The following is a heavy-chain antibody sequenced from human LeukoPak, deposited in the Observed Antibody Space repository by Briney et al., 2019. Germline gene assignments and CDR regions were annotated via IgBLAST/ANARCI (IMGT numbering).Heavy chain of an antibody. CDR1: GGSFSGYY. CDR3: ARGPLRGYCSGGNCYSGLFDY. Sequence: SETLSLTCAVYGGSFSGYYWSWIRQPPGKGLEWIGEINHSGSTNYNPSLKSRVTISVNTSKNQFSLKLSSVTAADTAVYYCARGPLRGYCSGGNCYSGLFDYWGQGTLVTVSS. J-gene: IGHJ4*02. CDR2: INHSGST. V-gene: IGHV4-34*01. D-gene: IGHD2-15*01.